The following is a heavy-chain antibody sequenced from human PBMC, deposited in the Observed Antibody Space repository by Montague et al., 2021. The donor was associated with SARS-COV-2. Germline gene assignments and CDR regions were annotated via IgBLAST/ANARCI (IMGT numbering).Heavy chain of an antibody. J-gene: IGHJ2*01. CDR3: ARQVGGGLWYFDL. V-gene: IGHV4-39*01. D-gene: IGHD1-26*01. CDR2: ISYSESP. Sequence: SETLSLTCTVSGGSISSGDYFWGSIRQPPLKGLESIGIISYSESPHYXXXLTSRVTLSVDTSNNQLSLRLSSVTAADTAVCYCARQVGGGLWYFDLWGRGSLVSVSS. CDR1: GGSISSGDYF.